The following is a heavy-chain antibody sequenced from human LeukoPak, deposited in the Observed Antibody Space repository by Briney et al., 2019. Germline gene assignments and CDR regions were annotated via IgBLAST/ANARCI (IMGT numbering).Heavy chain of an antibody. CDR3: ARKPTLRALDY. CDR1: GDSISSGGYY. CDR2: ISCSGNT. J-gene: IGHJ4*02. V-gene: IGHV4-31*03. Sequence: SQTLSLTCTVSGDSISSGGYYWSWIRQHPGKGLEWIGYISCSGNTYYNPSLNSRVTISVDTSKNQFSLKLSSVTAADTAVYYCARKPTLRALDYWGQGTLVTVSS.